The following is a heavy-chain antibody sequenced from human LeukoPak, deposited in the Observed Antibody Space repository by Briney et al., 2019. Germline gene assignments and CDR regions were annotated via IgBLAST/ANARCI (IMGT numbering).Heavy chain of an antibody. CDR2: ITGSGGST. J-gene: IGHJ4*02. CDR1: GFTFSNYG. CDR3: AKDLLFRGDTAMGPVDY. Sequence: GGSLRLSCAASGFTFSNYGMNWVRQAPGKGLEWVSGITGSGGSTYYADSVKGRFTISRDNSKNTLYLQMNSLRAEDTAVYYCAKDLLFRGDTAMGPVDYWGQGTLVTVSS. D-gene: IGHD5-18*01. V-gene: IGHV3-23*01.